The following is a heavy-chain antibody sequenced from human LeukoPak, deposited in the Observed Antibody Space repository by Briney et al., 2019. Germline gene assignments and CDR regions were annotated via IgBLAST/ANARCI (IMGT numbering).Heavy chain of an antibody. CDR3: VRGPRVGAAGFVYYHYMDV. CDR2: ISYDGAKK. CDR1: GFTFSSHA. Sequence: GRSLRLSCAASGFTFSSHAMHWVCQAPGKGLEWVAVISYDGAKKNYADSVKGRFTISRDNSKSTQYLQMNSLRAEDTAVYYCVRGPRVGAAGFVYYHYMDVWGKGTTVTVSS. J-gene: IGHJ6*03. D-gene: IGHD1-26*01. V-gene: IGHV3-30*04.